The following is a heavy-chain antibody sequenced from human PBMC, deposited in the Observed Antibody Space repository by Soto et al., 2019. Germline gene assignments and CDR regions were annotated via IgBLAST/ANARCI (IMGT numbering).Heavy chain of an antibody. D-gene: IGHD6-19*01. CDR3: ARSSASSVDWFDP. CDR2: INAGNGNT. Sequence: ASVKVSCKASGYTFTSYAMHWVRQAPGQRLEWMGWINAGNGNTKYSQKFQGRVTFTRDTSASTAYMELGSLRSGDTAVYYCARSSASSVDWFDPWGQGTLVTVSS. V-gene: IGHV1-3*01. J-gene: IGHJ5*02. CDR1: GYTFTSYA.